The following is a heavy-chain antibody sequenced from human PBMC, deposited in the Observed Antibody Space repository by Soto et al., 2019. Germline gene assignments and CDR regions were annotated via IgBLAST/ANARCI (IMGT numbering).Heavy chain of an antibody. D-gene: IGHD6-19*01. CDR1: GGSISSYY. CDR3: ARFSSGWLFGY. J-gene: IGHJ4*02. CDR2: IYYSGST. Sequence: SETLSLTCTVSGGSISSYYWSWMRQPPGKGLEWIGYIYYSGSTNYNPSLKSRVTISVDTSENQFSLKLSSVTAADTAVYYCARFSSGWLFGYWGQGTLVTVSS. V-gene: IGHV4-59*08.